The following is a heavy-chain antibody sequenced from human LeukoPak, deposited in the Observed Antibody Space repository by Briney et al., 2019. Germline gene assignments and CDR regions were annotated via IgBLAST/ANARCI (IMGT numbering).Heavy chain of an antibody. V-gene: IGHV3-23*01. D-gene: IGHD3-3*01. CDR3: AKSYDFWSGYPTYFDY. CDR1: GFTFNTYS. J-gene: IGHJ4*02. CDR2: ISGSGGST. Sequence: GGSLRLSCAASGFTFNTYSMTWVRQAPGKGLEWVSAISGSGGSTYYADSVKGRFTISRDNSKNTLYLQMNSLRAEDTAVYYCAKSYDFWSGYPTYFDYWGQGTLVTVSS.